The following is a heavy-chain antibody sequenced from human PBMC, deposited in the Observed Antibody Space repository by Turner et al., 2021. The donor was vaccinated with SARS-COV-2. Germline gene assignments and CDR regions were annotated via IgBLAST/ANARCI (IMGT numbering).Heavy chain of an antibody. CDR3: ALNRTRIEVVTGAFDV. J-gene: IGHJ3*01. CDR2: GDESGGS. V-gene: IGHV4-39*02. Sequence: QLHLQESSPGLVKPSETLSLTCPVSDDSIRTSVYFWGSFRQPPGKGLEWIANGDESGGSKYKTCDNTAIQRRAKRSVDTSRNGLSWKPRSVTAGDTAVYFCALNRTRIEVVTGAFDVWGQGTTVTVSS. CDR1: DDSIRTSVYF. D-gene: IGHD2-2*01.